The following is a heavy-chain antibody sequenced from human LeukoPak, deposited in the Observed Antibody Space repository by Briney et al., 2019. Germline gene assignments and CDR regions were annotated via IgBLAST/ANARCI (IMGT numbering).Heavy chain of an antibody. J-gene: IGHJ4*02. CDR1: GGSISSGGYY. CDR2: IYYSGST. Sequence: SETLSLTCTVSGGSISSGGYYWSWIRQHPGKGLEWIGYIYYSGSTYYNPSLKSRVIMSVDTSKNQFSLKLSSVTAADTAVYYCARGELPGYSYGYGPYYFDYWGQGTLVTVSS. V-gene: IGHV4-31*03. D-gene: IGHD5-18*01. CDR3: ARGELPGYSYGYGPYYFDY.